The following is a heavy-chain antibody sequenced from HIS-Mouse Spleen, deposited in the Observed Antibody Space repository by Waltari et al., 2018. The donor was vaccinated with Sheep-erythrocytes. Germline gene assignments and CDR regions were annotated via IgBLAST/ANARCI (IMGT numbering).Heavy chain of an antibody. D-gene: IGHD6-19*01. Sequence: QVQLQQWGAGLLKPSETLSLTCAVHGGSFRGYYWSGIRQPPGKGLEWIGEINHSGSTNYTPSLKSRVTISVDTSKNQFSLKLSSVTAADTAVYYCALSVDLAGAFDIWGQGTMVTVSS. CDR3: ALSVDLAGAFDI. V-gene: IGHV4-34*01. CDR1: GGSFRGYY. J-gene: IGHJ3*02. CDR2: INHSGST.